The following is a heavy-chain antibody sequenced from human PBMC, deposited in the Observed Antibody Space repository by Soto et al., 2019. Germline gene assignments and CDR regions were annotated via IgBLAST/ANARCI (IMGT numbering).Heavy chain of an antibody. CDR1: GFTFSSYA. CDR3: ARGGMKSEAPDY. CDR2: ISYDGSNK. Sequence: GGSLRLSCAASGFTFSSYAMHWVRQAPGKGLEWVAVISYDGSNKYYADSVKGRFTISRDNSKNTLYLQMNSLRAEDTAVYYCARGGMKSEAPDYWGQGTLVTVSS. V-gene: IGHV3-30*04. J-gene: IGHJ4*02.